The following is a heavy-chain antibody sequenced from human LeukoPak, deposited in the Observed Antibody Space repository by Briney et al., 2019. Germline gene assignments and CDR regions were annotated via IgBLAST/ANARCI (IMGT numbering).Heavy chain of an antibody. CDR2: IKQDGSEK. D-gene: IGHD3-22*01. CDR3: ARESQEGYYYDNSGMDV. CDR1: GFTFSSYW. V-gene: IGHV3-7*01. J-gene: IGHJ6*04. Sequence: PGGSLRLSCAASGFTFSSYWMSWVRQAPGKGLEWVANIKQDGSEKYYVDSVKGRFTISRDNAKNSLYLQMNSLRAEDTAVYYCARESQEGYYYDNSGMDVWGKGTTVTVSS.